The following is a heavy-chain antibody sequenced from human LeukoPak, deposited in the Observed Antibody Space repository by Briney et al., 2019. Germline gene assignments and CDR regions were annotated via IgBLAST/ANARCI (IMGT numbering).Heavy chain of an antibody. CDR1: GFTFDDYT. Sequence: PGGSLRLSCAASGFTFDDYTTHWVRQAPGKGLEWVSLISWDGGSTYYADSVEGRFTISRDNSKNSLYLQMNSLRTEDTAFYYCAKGRGIRNYYMDVWGKGTTVTVSS. CDR2: ISWDGGST. J-gene: IGHJ6*03. D-gene: IGHD1-14*01. CDR3: AKGRGIRNYYMDV. V-gene: IGHV3-43*01.